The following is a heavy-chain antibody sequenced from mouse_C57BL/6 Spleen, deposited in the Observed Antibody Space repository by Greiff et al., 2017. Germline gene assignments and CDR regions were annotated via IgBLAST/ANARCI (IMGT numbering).Heavy chain of an antibody. D-gene: IGHD1-1*01. CDR1: GFTFTSYW. Sequence: VKLLESGAELVKPGASVKLSCKASGFTFTSYWMHWVKQRPGRGLEWIGRIDPNSGGTKYNEKFKSKATLTVDKPSSTAYMQLSSLTSEDSEDYYCARDYDGRRGYFDVWGTGTTVTVSS. CDR2: IDPNSGGT. V-gene: IGHV1-72*01. J-gene: IGHJ1*03. CDR3: ARDYDGRRGYFDV.